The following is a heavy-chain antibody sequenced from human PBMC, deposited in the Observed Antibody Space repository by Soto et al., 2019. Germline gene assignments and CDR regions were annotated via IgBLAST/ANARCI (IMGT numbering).Heavy chain of an antibody. D-gene: IGHD3-10*01. J-gene: IGHJ4*02. CDR3: AKVSAITMVRGVQKYFDY. Sequence: GGSLRLSCAASGFTFSSYAMSWVRQAPGKGLEWVSAISGSGGSTYYADSVKGRFTISRDNSKNTLYLQMNSLRAEDTAVYYCAKVSAITMVRGVQKYFDYWGQGTLVNVSS. V-gene: IGHV3-23*01. CDR1: GFTFSSYA. CDR2: ISGSGGST.